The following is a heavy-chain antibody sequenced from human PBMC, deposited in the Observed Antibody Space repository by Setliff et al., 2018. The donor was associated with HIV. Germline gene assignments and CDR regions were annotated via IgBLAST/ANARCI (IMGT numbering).Heavy chain of an antibody. CDR3: ARQAWHSGRNGYFVDY. V-gene: IGHV4-38-2*02. D-gene: IGHD3-22*01. CDR2: IYQTGSI. J-gene: IGHJ4*02. CDR1: GYSISSGYY. Sequence: LSLTCSVSGYSISSGYYWGWFRQSPGKGLEWIATIYQTGSIYYNPSLQNRVTLLLDMSKNQFSLKLSSATAADTAVYYCARQAWHSGRNGYFVDYWGQGMLVTVSS.